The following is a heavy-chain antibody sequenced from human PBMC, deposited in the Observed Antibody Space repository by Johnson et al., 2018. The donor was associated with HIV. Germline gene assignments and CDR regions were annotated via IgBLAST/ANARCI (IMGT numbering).Heavy chain of an antibody. CDR2: ISFDGSNK. D-gene: IGHD5-12*01. V-gene: IGHV3-30-3*01. CDR1: GFTVSSNY. CDR3: ARGGGWATDAFDI. J-gene: IGHJ3*02. Sequence: QVQLVESGGGLVQPGGSLRLSCAASGFTVSSNYMSWVRQAPGKGLEWVAVISFDGSNKYYADSVKGRFTISRDNAKNTLYLQMNCLRAEDTAVYYCARGGGWATDAFDIWGQGTMVTVSS.